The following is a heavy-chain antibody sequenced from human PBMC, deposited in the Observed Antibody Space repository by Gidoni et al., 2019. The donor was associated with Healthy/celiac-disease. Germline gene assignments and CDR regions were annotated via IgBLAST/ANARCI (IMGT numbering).Heavy chain of an antibody. CDR1: GFTFISYD. D-gene: IGHD1-26*01. J-gene: IGHJ3*02. V-gene: IGHV3-13*01. Sequence: EVQLVESGGGLVQPGGSLRLSCAASGFTFISYDRHWVLQATGKGLVWVSAIGPAGDTDNPGSVKGRLTITREKAKNSLYLKMNSLRAGDTAGYYCARGGEGWESGDFDIWGQGTMVTVSS. CDR3: ARGGEGWESGDFDI. CDR2: IGPAGDT.